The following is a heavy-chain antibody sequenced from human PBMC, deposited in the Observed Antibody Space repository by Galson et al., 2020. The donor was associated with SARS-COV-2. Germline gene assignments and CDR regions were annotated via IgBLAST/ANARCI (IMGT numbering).Heavy chain of an antibody. CDR1: GYTLTELS. CDR2: FDPEDGET. CDR3: ATSSPQIVGATWFDP. D-gene: IGHD1-26*01. V-gene: IGHV1-24*01. J-gene: IGHJ5*02. Sequence: ASVKVSCKVSGYTLTELSMHWVRQAPGKGLEWMGGFDPEDGETIYAQKFQGRVTMTEDTSTDTAYMELSSLRSEDTAVYYCATSSPQIVGATWFDPWGQGTLVTVSS.